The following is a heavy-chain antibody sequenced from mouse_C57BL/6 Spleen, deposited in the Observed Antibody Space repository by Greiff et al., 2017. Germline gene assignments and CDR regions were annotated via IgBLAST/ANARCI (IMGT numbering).Heavy chain of an antibody. J-gene: IGHJ3*01. Sequence: EVQLQQSGAELVKPGASVKLSCTASGFNINDYYMHWVKQRTEQGLEWIGRIDPEDGETKYAPKFKGKATITADASSNTAYLQLSSLTSADTAVYYDARGDYGRTGCAYWGQGTLVTVSA. CDR1: GFNINDYY. CDR2: IDPEDGET. V-gene: IGHV14-2*01. D-gene: IGHD2-4*01. CDR3: ARGDYGRTGCAY.